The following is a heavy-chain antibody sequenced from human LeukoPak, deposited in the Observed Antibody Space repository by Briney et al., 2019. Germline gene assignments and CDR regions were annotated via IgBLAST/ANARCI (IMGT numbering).Heavy chain of an antibody. J-gene: IGHJ4*02. D-gene: IGHD3-22*01. CDR3: AKDFLASRITMIVVVIGLPAY. CDR1: GFIFSSYG. Sequence: SGGSLRLSCAASGFIFSSYGMSWVRQAPGKGLEWVAFIRYDGSNKYYADSVKGRFTISRDNSKNTLYLQMNSLRAEDTAVYYCAKDFLASRITMIVVVIGLPAYWGQGTLVTVSS. V-gene: IGHV3-30*02. CDR2: IRYDGSNK.